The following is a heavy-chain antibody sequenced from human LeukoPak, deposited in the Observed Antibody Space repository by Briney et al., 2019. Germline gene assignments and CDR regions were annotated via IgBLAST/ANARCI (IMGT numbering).Heavy chain of an antibody. D-gene: IGHD6-19*01. V-gene: IGHV4-59*01. CDR3: ARGSGWYFY. CDR1: GGSISSYY. J-gene: IGHJ4*02. CDR2: IYYSGTT. Sequence: SETLSLTCSVSGGSISSYYWSWIRQPPGKGLEWIGYIYYSGTTNYNPSLKSRVTISVDTSKNQFSLELSSVTAADTAVYYCARGSGWYFYWGQGTLVTVSS.